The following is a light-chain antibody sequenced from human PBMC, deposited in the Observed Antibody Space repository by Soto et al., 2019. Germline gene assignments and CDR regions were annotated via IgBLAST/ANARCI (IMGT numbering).Light chain of an antibody. CDR2: DTS. CDR1: QSVNNY. CDR3: QQYGNLIT. J-gene: IGKJ5*01. Sequence: EVVLTQSPATLSLSPGDGATLSCRASQSVNNYLAWYQQKPGLAPRLLIYDTSNRATDIPARFSGSGSGTDFTLTISSVEPEDSALYYCQQYGNLITFGQGTRLELK. V-gene: IGKV3-11*01.